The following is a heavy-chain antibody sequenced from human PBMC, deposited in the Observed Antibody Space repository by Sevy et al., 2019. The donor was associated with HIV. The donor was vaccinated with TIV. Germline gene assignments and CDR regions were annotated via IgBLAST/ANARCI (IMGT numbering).Heavy chain of an antibody. Sequence: GGSLRLSCSGSGFIFSDYCMSWIRQAPGRGLEWVSCISGSGITYYADSVEGRFTISRDNARNSLYLQMNSLRADDTAVYYCARDPLLGIAREVARGGYWGQGTLVTVSS. D-gene: IGHD2-2*03. J-gene: IGHJ4*02. CDR2: ISGSGIT. V-gene: IGHV3-11*01. CDR1: GFIFSDYC. CDR3: ARDPLLGIAREVARGGY.